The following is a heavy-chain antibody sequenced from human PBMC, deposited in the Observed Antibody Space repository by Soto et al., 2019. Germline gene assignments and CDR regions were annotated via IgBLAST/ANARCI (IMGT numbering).Heavy chain of an antibody. V-gene: IGHV3-9*01. CDR1: GFTFDDYG. CDR3: AAISVVPGAEFDY. CDR2: IRWKSGSI. J-gene: IGHJ4*01. D-gene: IGHD2-2*01. Sequence: EVQLVESGGTLVQPGRSLRLSCAVSGFTFDDYGMHWVRQAPGKGLEWVSGIRWKSGSIGYPDSVKGRFTISRDNAKNSLYLQMNSVRAENTALYYCAAISVVPGAEFDYWGQGTLVTVTS.